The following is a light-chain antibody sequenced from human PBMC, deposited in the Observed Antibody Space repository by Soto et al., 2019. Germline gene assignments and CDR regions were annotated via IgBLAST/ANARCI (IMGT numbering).Light chain of an antibody. CDR3: ASYTRHNDAVL. J-gene: IGLJ2*01. Sequence: QSALAQPASVSGSPGQSLTISCTGTSSDVGGYNYVSWYQQHPGQAPKLIIYEVSNRPSGVSDRFSGSKSGNTASLTISGLQTEDDADYYCASYTRHNDAVLFGGGTKLTVL. V-gene: IGLV2-14*01. CDR1: SSDVGGYNY. CDR2: EVS.